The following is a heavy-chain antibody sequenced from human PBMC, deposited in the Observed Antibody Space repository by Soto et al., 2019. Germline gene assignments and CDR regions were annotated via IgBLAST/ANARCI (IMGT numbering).Heavy chain of an antibody. CDR3: VRDNGAMDV. J-gene: IGHJ6*02. CDR1: GFTFSSYD. CDR2: INTRSSRI. V-gene: IGHV3-48*03. Sequence: WGSLRLSCATSGFTFSSYDINLVRQAPLKGLEWISRINTRSSRIYYADSVRGRFTISRDNAKNSLYLQINSLTAADTAVYYCVRDNGAMDVCGQGTTVTVSS. D-gene: IGHD3-10*01.